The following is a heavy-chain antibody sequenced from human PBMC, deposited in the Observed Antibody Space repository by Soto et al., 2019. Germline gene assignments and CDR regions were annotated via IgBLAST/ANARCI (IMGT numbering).Heavy chain of an antibody. D-gene: IGHD1-26*01. J-gene: IGHJ3*01. V-gene: IGHV3-23*01. Sequence: EMQLLESGGGLQQPGGSLRLSCAASGFTFNNFAMGWVRQAPWKGLAWISAVTGRSRNTYYADSVKGRFTISRNNFENTVYLQMDGLRVEDTAVYYCAKMTPYGGNYRDAFDVWGRGTMVTVAS. CDR3: AKMTPYGGNYRDAFDV. CDR2: VTGRSRNT. CDR1: GFTFNNFA.